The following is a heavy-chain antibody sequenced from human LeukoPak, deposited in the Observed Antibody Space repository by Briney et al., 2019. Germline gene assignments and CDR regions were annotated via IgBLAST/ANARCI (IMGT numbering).Heavy chain of an antibody. V-gene: IGHV4-59*08. CDR1: GGSISSYY. Sequence: TSETLSLTCTVSGGSISSYYWSWIRQPPGKGLEWIGYIYYSGSTNYIPSLKSRVTISVDTSKNQFSLKLSSVTAADTAVYYCARALGYCSGGSCRAPYYFDYWGQGTLVTVSS. CDR3: ARALGYCSGGSCRAPYYFDY. D-gene: IGHD2-15*01. CDR2: IYYSGST. J-gene: IGHJ4*02.